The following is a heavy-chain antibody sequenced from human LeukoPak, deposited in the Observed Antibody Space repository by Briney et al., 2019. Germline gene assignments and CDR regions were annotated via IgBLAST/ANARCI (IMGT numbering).Heavy chain of an antibody. V-gene: IGHV4-34*01. CDR1: GGSFSGYY. Sequence: PSETLSLTCAVYGGSFSGYYWSWIRQPPGKGLEWIGEINHSGSTNYNPSLKSRVTISVDTSKNQFSLKLSSVTAADTAVYYCARGYTATYYHYMDVWGKGTTVTVSS. J-gene: IGHJ6*03. D-gene: IGHD5-18*01. CDR3: ARGYTATYYHYMDV. CDR2: INHSGST.